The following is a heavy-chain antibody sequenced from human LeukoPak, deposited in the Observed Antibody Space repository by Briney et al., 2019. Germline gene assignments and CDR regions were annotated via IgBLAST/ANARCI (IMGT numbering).Heavy chain of an antibody. CDR3: AKDLDCTTASCRPDY. CDR1: GFTFNTYA. CDR2: ISASGGST. V-gene: IGHV3-23*01. Sequence: GGSLRLSCAASGFTFNTYAMTWVRQAPGKGLEWVSGISASGGSTYYADSVKGRFTISRDNSKSTLYLQMNSLRAEDTAVYYCAKDLDCTTASCRPDYWGQGTLVTVSS. D-gene: IGHD2-2*01. J-gene: IGHJ4*02.